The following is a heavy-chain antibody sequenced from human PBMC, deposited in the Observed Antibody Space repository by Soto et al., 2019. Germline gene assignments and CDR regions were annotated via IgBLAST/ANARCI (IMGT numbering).Heavy chain of an antibody. CDR1: GFTFSTHD. D-gene: IGHD3-22*01. Sequence: EVQLVESGGGLVQPGGSLRLSCAASGFTFSTHDMHWVRQATGKGLEWVSAIGTAGDTYYPDSVKGRIAISRENAKNSLYLQVNSLRVGDTAVYYCARGPWPRGDSSGFYYYFDYWGQGTLVTVSS. CDR2: IGTAGDT. J-gene: IGHJ4*02. V-gene: IGHV3-13*04. CDR3: ARGPWPRGDSSGFYYYFDY.